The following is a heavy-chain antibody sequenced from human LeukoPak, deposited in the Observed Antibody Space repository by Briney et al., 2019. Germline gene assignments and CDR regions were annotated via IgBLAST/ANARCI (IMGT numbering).Heavy chain of an antibody. Sequence: PSETLSLTCAVYGGSFSGYYWGWIRQPPGKGLEWIGEINHSGSTNYNPSLKSRVTISVDTSKNQFSLKLSSVTAADTAVYYCARERINSGSYPGYYYYYGMDVWGQGTTVTVSS. CDR2: INHSGST. J-gene: IGHJ6*02. CDR1: GGSFSGYY. D-gene: IGHD1-26*01. CDR3: ARERINSGSYPGYYYYYGMDV. V-gene: IGHV4-34*01.